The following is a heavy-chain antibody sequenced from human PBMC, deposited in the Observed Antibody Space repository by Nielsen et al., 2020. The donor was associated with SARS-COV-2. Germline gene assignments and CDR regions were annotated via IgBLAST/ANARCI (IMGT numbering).Heavy chain of an antibody. J-gene: IGHJ6*02. CDR1: GFTLDNYD. V-gene: IGHV3-43D*03. CDR2: ITWDGFSP. CDR3: AKDLYGDYAARGIDV. Sequence: GGSLRLSCAISGFTLDNYDMHWVRQAPGKGLEWVALITWDGFSPHYGDSVKGRFSISRDNSKNSLYLHMSSLKSEDTAVYYCAKDLYGDYAARGIDVWGQGTAVTVSS. D-gene: IGHD2-21*02.